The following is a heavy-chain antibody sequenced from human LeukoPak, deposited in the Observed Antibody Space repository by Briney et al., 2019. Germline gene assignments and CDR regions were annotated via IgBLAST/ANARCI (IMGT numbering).Heavy chain of an antibody. CDR3: ARAGGPPTAMGFDP. D-gene: IGHD2-2*01. CDR1: GFTVSSNY. Sequence: GGSLRLSCAASGFTVSSNYMSWVRQAPGKGPVWVSCINTDGNIMRYADSVKGRFTISRDNAKNTLYLQMNSLRVEDTAVYYCARAGGPPTAMGFDPWGQGSLVSVST. V-gene: IGHV3-74*01. J-gene: IGHJ5*02. CDR2: INTDGNIM.